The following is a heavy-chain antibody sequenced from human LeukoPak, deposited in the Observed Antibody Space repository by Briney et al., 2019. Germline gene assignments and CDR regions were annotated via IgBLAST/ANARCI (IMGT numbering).Heavy chain of an antibody. CDR1: GASISSDSTY. CDR2: IYTSGTT. J-gene: IGHJ4*02. D-gene: IGHD4-23*01. Sequence: SETLSLTCSVSGASISSDSTYWSWIRQPAGKGLEWIGRIYTSGTTNYNPSLMSRVTMSLDTSKNQFSLKLSSVTAADTAVYYCARGEYGDNPHFDNWGPGTLVTVSS. CDR3: ARGEYGDNPHFDN. V-gene: IGHV4-61*02.